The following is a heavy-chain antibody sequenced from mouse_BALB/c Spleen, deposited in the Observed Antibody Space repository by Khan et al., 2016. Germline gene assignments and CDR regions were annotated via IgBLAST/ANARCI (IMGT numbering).Heavy chain of an antibody. Sequence: VQLQQSGPELVKPGASVKVFCKATGYAFTSYNMYWVKQSHGKSLEWIGYIDPYNGGTSYNQKFKGKATLTVDKSSSTAYMHLNSLTSEDSAVSYCASGYDLAWFAYWGQGTLVTVSA. J-gene: IGHJ3*01. CDR3: ASGYDLAWFAY. CDR2: IDPYNGGT. D-gene: IGHD2-2*01. V-gene: IGHV1S135*01. CDR1: GYAFTSYN.